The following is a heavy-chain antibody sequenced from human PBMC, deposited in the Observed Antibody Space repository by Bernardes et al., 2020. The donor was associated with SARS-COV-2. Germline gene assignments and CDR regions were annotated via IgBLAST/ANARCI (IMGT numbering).Heavy chain of an antibody. D-gene: IGHD5-12*01. J-gene: IGHJ4*02. CDR2: IYYSGST. Sequence: WESLCLTCTVSGGSISSYYWSWIRQPPVKGLEWIGYIYYSGSTNYNPSLKSRVTISVDTSKNQFSLKLSSVTAADTAVYYCARLQSVAMGFDYWGQGTLVTVSS. CDR1: GGSISSYY. V-gene: IGHV4-59*08. CDR3: ARLQSVAMGFDY.